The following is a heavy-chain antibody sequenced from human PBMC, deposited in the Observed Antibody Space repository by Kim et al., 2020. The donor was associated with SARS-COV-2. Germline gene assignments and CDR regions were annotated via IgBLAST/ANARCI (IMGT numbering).Heavy chain of an antibody. CDR2: IYYSGST. D-gene: IGHD3-9*01. J-gene: IGHJ4*02. V-gene: IGHV4-31*03. CDR3: ARVTYDILTGYYCFDY. CDR1: GGSISSGNYF. Sequence: SETLSLTCTVSGGSISSGNYFWSWIRQHPGKGLEWIGYIYYSGSTYYNPSLKSRVTISVDTSKNQFSLKLSSVTAADTAVYYCARVTYDILTGYYCFDYWGQGTLVTVSS.